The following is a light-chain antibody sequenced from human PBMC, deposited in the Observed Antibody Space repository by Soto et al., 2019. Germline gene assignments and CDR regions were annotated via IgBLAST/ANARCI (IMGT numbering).Light chain of an antibody. CDR1: SSDVGGYNH. Sequence: QSALTQPASVSGSPGQSITISCTGTSSDVGGYNHVSWYQQHPGKAPKLMIYDVSNRPSGVSNRFSGSKSGNTASLTISGLQAEDEAHYYCSSYTSSSTLYVFGTGTKVTVL. J-gene: IGLJ1*01. V-gene: IGLV2-14*01. CDR2: DVS. CDR3: SSYTSSSTLYV.